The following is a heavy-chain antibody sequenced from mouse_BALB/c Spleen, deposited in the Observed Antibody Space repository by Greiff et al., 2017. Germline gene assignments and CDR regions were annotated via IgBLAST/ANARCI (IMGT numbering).Heavy chain of an antibody. V-gene: IGHV1-5*01. D-gene: IGHD1-1*01. J-gene: IGHJ2*01. Sequence: DVKLVESGTVLARPGASVKMSCKASGYTFTSYWMHWVKQRPGQGLEWIGAIYPGNSDTSYNQKFKGKAKLTAVTSTSTAYMELSSLTNEDSAVYYCTRWHYYGSSYDYWGQGTTLTVSS. CDR1: GYTFTSYW. CDR2: IYPGNSDT. CDR3: TRWHYYGSSYDY.